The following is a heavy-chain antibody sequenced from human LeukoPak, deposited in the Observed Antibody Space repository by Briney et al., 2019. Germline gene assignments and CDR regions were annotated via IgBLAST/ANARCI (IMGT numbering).Heavy chain of an antibody. V-gene: IGHV3-33*01. Sequence: GGSLRPSCAASGFTFSSYGMHWVRQAPGKGLEWVAVIWYDGTNKYYADSVKGRFTISRDNSKNTLFLQMNSLRAEDTAVYYCARAAYDSSGYLTLWGQGTLVTVSS. CDR3: ARAAYDSSGYLTL. D-gene: IGHD3-22*01. CDR2: IWYDGTNK. CDR1: GFTFSSYG. J-gene: IGHJ4*02.